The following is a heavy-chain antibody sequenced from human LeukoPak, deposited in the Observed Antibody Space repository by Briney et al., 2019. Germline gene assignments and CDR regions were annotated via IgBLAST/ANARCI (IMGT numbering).Heavy chain of an antibody. D-gene: IGHD6-13*01. CDR2: IKSRTDGGTT. CDR3: ATPGRIPEAANWFDP. J-gene: IGHJ5*02. V-gene: IGHV3-15*01. CDR1: GFTFPNAW. Sequence: PGGSLRLSCAASGFTFPNAWMSWLHQAPGKGLEWVGHIKSRTDGGTTDYAAPVKGRFTISRDDSENTLYLQMNSLKTEDTAVYYCATPGRIPEAANWFDPWGQGTLVTVSS.